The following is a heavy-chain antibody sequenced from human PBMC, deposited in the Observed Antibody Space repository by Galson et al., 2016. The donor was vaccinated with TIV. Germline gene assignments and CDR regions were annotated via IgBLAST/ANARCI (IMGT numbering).Heavy chain of an antibody. CDR3: SRGNWNYGMGGAMDV. CDR1: GDSVSGNTAA. Sequence: CAISGDSVSGNTAAWNWVRQSPSRGLEWLGRTYYTSKWNTDYAVSVKGRIIIRPDTSMNQVSLQLSSVIPDATAVYYCSRGNWNYGMGGAMDVWGRGTTVTVSS. J-gene: IGHJ6*02. D-gene: IGHD1-7*01. CDR2: TYYTSKWNT. V-gene: IGHV6-1*01.